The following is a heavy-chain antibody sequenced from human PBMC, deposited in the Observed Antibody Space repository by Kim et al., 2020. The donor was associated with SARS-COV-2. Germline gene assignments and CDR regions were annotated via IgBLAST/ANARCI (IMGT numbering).Heavy chain of an antibody. CDR1: GFTFSSYA. V-gene: IGHV3-23*01. Sequence: GGSLRLSCAASGFTFSSYAMSWVRQAPGKGLEWVSAISGSGGSTYYADSVKGRFTISRDNSKNTLYLQMNSLRAEDTAVYYCAKDPYDYGGYRCGAFDYWGQGTLVTVSS. J-gene: IGHJ4*02. CDR2: ISGSGGST. CDR3: AKDPYDYGGYRCGAFDY. D-gene: IGHD4-17*01.